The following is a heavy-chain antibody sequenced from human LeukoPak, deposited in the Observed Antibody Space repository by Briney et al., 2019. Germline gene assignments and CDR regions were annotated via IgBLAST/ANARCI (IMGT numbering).Heavy chain of an antibody. CDR1: GFTVSSNY. V-gene: IGHV3-66*01. Sequence: PGGSLRLSCAASGFTVSSNYMSWVRQAQGKGLEWVSVIYSGGTTYYADSVKGRFTISRDNSKNTLYLQMNSLRAEDTAVYYCLRGDSRILFDYWGQGTLVTVSS. CDR3: LRGDSRILFDY. D-gene: IGHD2-21*02. CDR2: IYSGGTT. J-gene: IGHJ4*02.